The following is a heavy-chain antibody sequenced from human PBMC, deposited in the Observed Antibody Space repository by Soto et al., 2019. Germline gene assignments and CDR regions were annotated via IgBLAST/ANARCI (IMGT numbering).Heavy chain of an antibody. J-gene: IGHJ5*02. CDR2: ISSSSSTI. D-gene: IGHD6-19*01. CDR3: AAGAVSWFDP. Sequence: PVGSLRLSCAASGFTFSSYSMNWVRQAPGKGLEWVSYISSSSSTIYYADSVKGRFTISRDNAKNSLYLQMNSLRDEDTAVYYCAAGAVSWFDPWGQGTLVTVSS. CDR1: GFTFSSYS. V-gene: IGHV3-48*02.